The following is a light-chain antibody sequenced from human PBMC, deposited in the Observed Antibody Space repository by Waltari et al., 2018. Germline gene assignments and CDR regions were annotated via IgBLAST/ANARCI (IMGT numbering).Light chain of an antibody. CDR1: SSNTGAGYD. CDR2: GNS. V-gene: IGLV1-40*01. Sequence: QSVLTQPPSVSGAPGQRVTISCTGSSSNTGAGYDVNWYQQLPGTAPKFLIYGNSNRLSGVPDRFSGSKSGASASLAISGLQAEDEAEYYCQAYDRSLSGSVFGGGTKLTVL. J-gene: IGLJ2*01. CDR3: QAYDRSLSGSV.